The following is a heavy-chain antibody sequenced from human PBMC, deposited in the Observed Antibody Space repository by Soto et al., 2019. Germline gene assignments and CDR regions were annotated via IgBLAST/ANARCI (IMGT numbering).Heavy chain of an antibody. V-gene: IGHV3-21*01. CDR2: ISSSSSYI. CDR1: GFTFSSYS. J-gene: IGHJ4*02. D-gene: IGHD2-21*02. Sequence: GGSLRLSCAASGFTFSSYSMNWVRQAPGKGLEWVSSISSSSSYIYYADSVKGRFTISRDNAKNSLYLQMNSLRAEDTAVYYCARGVVVTAIPYDYWGQGPLFTVSS. CDR3: ARGVVVTAIPYDY.